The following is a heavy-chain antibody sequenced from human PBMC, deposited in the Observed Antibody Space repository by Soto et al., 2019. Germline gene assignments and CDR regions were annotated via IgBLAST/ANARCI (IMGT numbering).Heavy chain of an antibody. J-gene: IGHJ6*03. D-gene: IGHD3-9*01. V-gene: IGHV1-69*02. CDR3: ARVRDYDILTGPHYYYYYMDV. CDR1: GGTFSSYT. CDR2: IIPILGIA. Sequence: SVKVSCKASGGTFSSYTISWVRQAPGQGLEWMGRIIPILGIANYAQKFQGRVTITADKSTSTAYMELSSLRSEDTAVYYCARVRDYDILTGPHYYYYYMDVWGKGTTVTVSS.